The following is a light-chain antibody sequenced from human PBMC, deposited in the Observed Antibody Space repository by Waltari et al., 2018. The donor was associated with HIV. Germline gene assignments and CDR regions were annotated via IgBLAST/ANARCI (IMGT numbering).Light chain of an antibody. CDR1: SPDPRFSQY. CDR3: ASNRLDYTLI. CDR2: DIN. J-gene: IGLJ2*01. V-gene: IGLV2-14*03. Sequence: QSALTQPASVSGFLGQSINISCTGISPDPRFSQYVSWYQPHPGKIPRLIIFDINNRPSGVSDHFSGSRSGNSASLTFSGLQSGDEAHYYCASNRLDYTLIFGGGTKLTVL.